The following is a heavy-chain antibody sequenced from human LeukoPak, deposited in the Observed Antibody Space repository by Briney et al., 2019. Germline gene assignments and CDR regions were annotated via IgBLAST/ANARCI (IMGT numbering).Heavy chain of an antibody. Sequence: PGRSLRLSCAASGFTFSSYGMHWVRQAPGKGLEWVAVIWYDGSNKYYADSVKGRFTISRDNSKNTLYLQMNSLRAEDTAVYYCAKDGYSSSSLGNWGQGTLVTVSS. D-gene: IGHD6-6*01. CDR1: GFTFSSYG. J-gene: IGHJ4*02. CDR3: AKDGYSSSSLGN. CDR2: IWYDGSNK. V-gene: IGHV3-33*06.